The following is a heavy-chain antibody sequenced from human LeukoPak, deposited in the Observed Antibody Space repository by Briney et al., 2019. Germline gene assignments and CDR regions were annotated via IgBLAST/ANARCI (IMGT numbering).Heavy chain of an antibody. V-gene: IGHV4-34*01. CDR3: ARGRYGDYERYFDY. D-gene: IGHD4-17*01. Sequence: SQTLSLTCAVYGGSFRGYYWSWIRQPPGKGLEWVGGINHSGSTNYNPSLKSRVTISVGTSKNQFSLKLSSVTAADTAVYSCARGRYGDYERYFDYWGQGTLVTVSS. CDR2: INHSGST. CDR1: GGSFRGYY. J-gene: IGHJ4*02.